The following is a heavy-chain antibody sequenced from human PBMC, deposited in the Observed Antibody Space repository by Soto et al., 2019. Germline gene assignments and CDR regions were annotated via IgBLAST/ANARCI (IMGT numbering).Heavy chain of an antibody. CDR3: ATGGSTWTLAS. V-gene: IGHV1-8*01. CDR2: MNPNSGNT. CDR1: GYTFTSYD. D-gene: IGHD6-13*01. J-gene: IGHJ4*02. Sequence: ASVKVSCKASGYTFTSYDLNWLRQATGQGLEWMGWMNPNSGNTGYAQKFQGRVTMTRNTSISTAYMELSSLRSEDTAVYYRATGGSTWTLASWGQGTLVTVSS.